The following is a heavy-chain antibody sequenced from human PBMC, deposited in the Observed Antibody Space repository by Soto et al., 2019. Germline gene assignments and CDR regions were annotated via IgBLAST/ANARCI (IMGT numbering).Heavy chain of an antibody. CDR2: MNPNSANT. CDR3: VREGVRGMDV. CDR1: GYTFTSYD. Sequence: QVQLVQSGAEVKKPGASVKVSRKASGYTFTSYDINWVRQATGQGLEWMGWMNPNSANTGYAQKFQGRVFLTRNTSINTAYMQPSSLSSEVTALYYCVREGVRGMDVWGQGTTVTVSS. V-gene: IGHV1-8*01. J-gene: IGHJ6*02. D-gene: IGHD3-16*01.